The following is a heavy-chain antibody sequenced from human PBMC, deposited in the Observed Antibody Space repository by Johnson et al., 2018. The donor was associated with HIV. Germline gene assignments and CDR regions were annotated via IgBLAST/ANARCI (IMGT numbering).Heavy chain of an antibody. CDR1: GFTFSDHY. V-gene: IGHV3-74*01. CDR3: ARDYRGRTVDAFDV. CDR2: IKSDGTST. D-gene: IGHD3-16*02. J-gene: IGHJ3*01. Sequence: VQLVESGGGLVQPGGSLRLSCAASGFTFSDHYMAWIRQAPGKGLVWVSRIKSDGTSTNYADSVKGRFTISRDNSKNMLDLQMNSLRAGDAAVYYCARDYRGRTVDAFDVWGQGTLVIVSS.